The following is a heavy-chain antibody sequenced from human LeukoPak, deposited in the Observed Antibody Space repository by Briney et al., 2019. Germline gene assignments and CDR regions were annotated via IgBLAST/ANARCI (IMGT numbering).Heavy chain of an antibody. Sequence: ASVKVSCKASGYTFTSYDINWVRQATGQGLEWMGWMNPNSGNTGYAQKFQGRVTMTRNTSISTAYMELSSLRSEDTALYYCARDGYDFWSGYYVNWFDPWGQGTLVTVSS. J-gene: IGHJ5*02. CDR3: ARDGYDFWSGYYVNWFDP. D-gene: IGHD3-3*01. CDR1: GYTFTSYD. V-gene: IGHV1-8*01. CDR2: MNPNSGNT.